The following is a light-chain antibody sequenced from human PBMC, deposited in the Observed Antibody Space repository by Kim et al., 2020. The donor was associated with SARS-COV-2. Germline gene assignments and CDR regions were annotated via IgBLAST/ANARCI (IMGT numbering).Light chain of an antibody. V-gene: IGKV1-5*01. J-gene: IGKJ1*01. CDR2: DAS. Sequence: DIQMTQSPSTLSASVGERVTITCRASQSISSWLAWYQQKPGEAPKLLIYDASSLESGVPSRFSGSGSGTGFTLTTSSLQPDDFATYYCQQYNGYPWTFGQGTKVDIK. CDR1: QSISSW. CDR3: QQYNGYPWT.